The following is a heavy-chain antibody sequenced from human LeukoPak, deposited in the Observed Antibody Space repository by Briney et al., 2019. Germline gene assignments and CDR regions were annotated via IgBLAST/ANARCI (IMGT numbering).Heavy chain of an antibody. Sequence: GRSLRLSCAASGFTFSSYAMHWVRQAPGKGLEWVAVISYDGSNKYYADSVKGRFTISRDNSKNTLYLQMNSLRAEDTAVYYCARDPHDITIFGVVIIPVTWFDPWGQGTRVTVSS. J-gene: IGHJ5*02. CDR2: ISYDGSNK. D-gene: IGHD3-3*01. V-gene: IGHV3-30*01. CDR3: ARDPHDITIFGVVIIPVTWFDP. CDR1: GFTFSSYA.